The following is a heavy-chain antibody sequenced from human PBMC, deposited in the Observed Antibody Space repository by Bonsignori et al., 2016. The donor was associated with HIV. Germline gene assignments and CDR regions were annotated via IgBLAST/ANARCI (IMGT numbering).Heavy chain of an antibody. V-gene: IGHV4-39*01. CDR1: ADSLDSSDYY. D-gene: IGHD2-21*01. J-gene: IGHJ5*02. Sequence: QLQLQESGPGLVKPSETLSLTCTVSADSLDSSDYYWGWIRQSPGKGLEWIGSIDSSGTTYFNPSLKSRVTISVDTSNNQFSLTVSSVTAADTAVYYCTGYSSISYHGYDPWGQGTQVTVSS. CDR3: TGYSSISYHGYDP. CDR2: IDSSGTT.